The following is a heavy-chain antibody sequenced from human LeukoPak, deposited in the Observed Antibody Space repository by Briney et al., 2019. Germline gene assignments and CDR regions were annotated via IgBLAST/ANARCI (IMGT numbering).Heavy chain of an antibody. Sequence: GGSLGLSCTASGFTFSNYEMNWVRQAPGKGLEWVSYISSTGNTIYYADSVKGRFTISRDNSKNSLYLQMNSLRAEDTAVYYCARSHHDFWSGKYYYYYMDIWGNGTTVTVSS. CDR2: ISSTGNTI. J-gene: IGHJ6*03. CDR1: GFTFSNYE. D-gene: IGHD3-3*01. V-gene: IGHV3-48*03. CDR3: ARSHHDFWSGKYYYYYMDI.